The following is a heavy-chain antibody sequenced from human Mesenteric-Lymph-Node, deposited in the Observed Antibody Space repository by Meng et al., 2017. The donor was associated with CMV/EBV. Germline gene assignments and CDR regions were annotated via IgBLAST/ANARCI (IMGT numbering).Heavy chain of an antibody. CDR2: IFYTGST. D-gene: IGHD3-16*01. V-gene: IGHV4-39*01. CDR1: GGSISRSNYY. J-gene: IGHJ4*02. CDR3: ARHLVVWTLNTLGY. Sequence: SETLSLTCSVSGGSISRSNYYRAWIRQPPGKGLEWVASIFYTGSTYYNPSLKSRVTISVDASKSQFSLKLSSVTAADTAVYYCARHLVVWTLNTLGYWGQGTLVTVSS.